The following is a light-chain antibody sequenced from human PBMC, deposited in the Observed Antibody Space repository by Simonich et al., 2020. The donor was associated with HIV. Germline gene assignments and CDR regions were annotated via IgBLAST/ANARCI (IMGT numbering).Light chain of an antibody. V-gene: IGLV4-69*01. CDR3: QTWGAGAGANWV. J-gene: IGLJ3*02. CDR2: VDSDGSH. Sequence: QLVLTQSPSASASLGASVRLTCTLSSGHSRYDIAWHPQQPDKGPRYLMKVDSDGSHSKGDGIPDRFSGSSYGAERYLTISSLQSEDEADYYCQTWGAGAGANWVFGGGTKLTVL. CDR1: SGHSRYD.